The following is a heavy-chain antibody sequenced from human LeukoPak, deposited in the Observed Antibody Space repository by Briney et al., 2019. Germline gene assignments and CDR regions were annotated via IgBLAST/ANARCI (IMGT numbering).Heavy chain of an antibody. Sequence: SVKVSCKASGGTFSSYAISWVRQAPGQGLEWMGGIIPIFGTANYAQKFQGRVTITTDESTSTAYMELSSLRSEDTAVYYCAVDDFWSGYRYYFDYWGQGTLVTVSS. V-gene: IGHV1-69*05. J-gene: IGHJ4*02. CDR2: IIPIFGTA. CDR3: AVDDFWSGYRYYFDY. D-gene: IGHD3-3*01. CDR1: GGTFSSYA.